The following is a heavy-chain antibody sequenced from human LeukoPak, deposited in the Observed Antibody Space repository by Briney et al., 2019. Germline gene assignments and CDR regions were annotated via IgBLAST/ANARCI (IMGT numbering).Heavy chain of an antibody. V-gene: IGHV3-30-3*01. CDR3: ARDHPYDYVWGSYRSTGYYYYGMDV. CDR1: GFTFSSYA. Sequence: PGGSLRLSCAASGFTFSSYAVHWVRQAPGKGLEWVAVISYDGSNKYYADPVKGRFTISRDNSKNTLYLQMNSLRAEDTAVYYCARDHPYDYVWGSYRSTGYYYYGMDVWGQGTTVTVSS. CDR2: ISYDGSNK. J-gene: IGHJ6*02. D-gene: IGHD3-16*02.